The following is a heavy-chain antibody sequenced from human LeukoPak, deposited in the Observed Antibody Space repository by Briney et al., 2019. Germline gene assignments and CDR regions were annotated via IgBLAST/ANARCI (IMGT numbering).Heavy chain of an antibody. CDR1: GGSISSYY. D-gene: IGHD3-10*01. V-gene: IGHV4-59*01. Sequence: SETLSLTCTVSGGSISSYYWSWIRQPPGKGLEGLGYIYHSGSTNYNPSLKSRVTISVDTSKNQFSLKLSSVTAADTAVYYCARCGFVEVDAFDIWGQGTMVTVSS. CDR2: IYHSGST. J-gene: IGHJ3*02. CDR3: ARCGFVEVDAFDI.